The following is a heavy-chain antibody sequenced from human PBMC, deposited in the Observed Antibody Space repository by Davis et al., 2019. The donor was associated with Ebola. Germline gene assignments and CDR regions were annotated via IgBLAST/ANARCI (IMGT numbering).Heavy chain of an antibody. Sequence: GESLKISCAASGFTFSTYGMHWVRQAPGKGLEWVAVISYDGRNKYYADSVKGRFTISRDNSKNTLYLQMNSLRAEDTAVYYCSGLGASSGWYLPWGQGTLVTVSS. V-gene: IGHV3-30*03. CDR3: SGLGASSGWYLP. CDR1: GFTFSTYG. J-gene: IGHJ5*02. D-gene: IGHD6-19*01. CDR2: ISYDGRNK.